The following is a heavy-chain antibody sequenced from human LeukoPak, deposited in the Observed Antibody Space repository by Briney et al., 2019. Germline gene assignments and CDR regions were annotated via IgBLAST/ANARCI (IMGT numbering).Heavy chain of an antibody. CDR1: GYTFTSYD. D-gene: IGHD3-10*01. CDR2: INPNSGNT. CDR3: ARARGRYYKFDP. V-gene: IGHV1-8*01. Sequence: ASVKVSCKASGYTFTSYDINWVRQATGQGLEWMGWINPNSGNTGYAQKFQGRVTMTRNTSISTAYMELSSLRSEDTAVYYCARARGRYYKFDPWGQGTLVTVSS. J-gene: IGHJ5*02.